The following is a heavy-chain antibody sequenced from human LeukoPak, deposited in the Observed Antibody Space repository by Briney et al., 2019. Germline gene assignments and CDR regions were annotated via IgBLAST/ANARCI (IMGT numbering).Heavy chain of an antibody. J-gene: IGHJ4*02. Sequence: PGGSLRLSCAASGFTFSSYAMSWVRQAPGKGLEWVSAISGSGGSTYYADSVKGRFTISRDNSKNTLYLQMNSLRAEDTAVYYCAKVAGYCSSTSCYTFGGFDYWGQGTLVTVSS. CDR1: GFTFSSYA. D-gene: IGHD2-2*02. CDR3: AKVAGYCSSTSCYTFGGFDY. V-gene: IGHV3-23*01. CDR2: ISGSGGST.